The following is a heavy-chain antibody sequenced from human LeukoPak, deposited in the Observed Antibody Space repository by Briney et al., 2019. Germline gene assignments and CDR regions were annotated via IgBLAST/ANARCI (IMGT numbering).Heavy chain of an antibody. J-gene: IGHJ4*02. CDR1: GGTFSNYA. V-gene: IGHV1-69*01. Sequence: SVKVSCKASGGTFSNYAVSWVRQAPGQGLEWMGEIIPIFGTANYAQKFQGRVTITADESTSTAYLDLSSLRSEDTAVYYCARDAHYGSGSSFVFWGQGTLVTVSS. D-gene: IGHD3-10*01. CDR2: IIPIFGTA. CDR3: ARDAHYGSGSSFVF.